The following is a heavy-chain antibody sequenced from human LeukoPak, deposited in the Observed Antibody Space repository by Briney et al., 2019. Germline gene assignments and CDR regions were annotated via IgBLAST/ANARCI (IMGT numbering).Heavy chain of an antibody. CDR1: GGSIGSGDYY. Sequence: PSQTLSLTCTVSGGSIGSGDYYWSWIRQFPGKGLEWIGYIHHSGSTYYNPSLKSRLTISVDTSKNQFSLKLSSVTAADTAMYYCARDRSGYDIFDYWGQGTLVTVSS. V-gene: IGHV4-30-4*01. J-gene: IGHJ4*02. D-gene: IGHD5-12*01. CDR2: IHHSGST. CDR3: ARDRSGYDIFDY.